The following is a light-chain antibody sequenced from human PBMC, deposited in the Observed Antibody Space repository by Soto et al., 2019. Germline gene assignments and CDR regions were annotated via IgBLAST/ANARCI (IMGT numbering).Light chain of an antibody. CDR3: MQPLQSWT. CDR1: QSLLHTDGYNY. Sequence: DIVMTQSPPSLPVTPGEPSSISCTFNQSLLHTDGYNYLNWYLQKPGQSPQLLIYLGSNRASGVPDRFSGSGSGTDFTLKISRVEAEDVGVYYCMQPLQSWTFGQGTKVDI. J-gene: IGKJ1*01. CDR2: LGS. V-gene: IGKV2-28*01.